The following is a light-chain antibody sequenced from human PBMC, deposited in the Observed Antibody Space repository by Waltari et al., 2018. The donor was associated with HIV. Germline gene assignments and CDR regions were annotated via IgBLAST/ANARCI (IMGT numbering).Light chain of an antibody. V-gene: IGKV2-28*01. Sequence: DLVMTQSPLSLPVTPGEPASISCRSIQSLLHSNGYNYLDWYLQKPGQSPQLLIYLGSNRASGGPDRFSGSGSGTDFTLKISRVEAEDVGVYYCMQALQTPQVTFGGGTKVEIK. CDR2: LGS. CDR1: QSLLHSNGYNY. CDR3: MQALQTPQVT. J-gene: IGKJ4*01.